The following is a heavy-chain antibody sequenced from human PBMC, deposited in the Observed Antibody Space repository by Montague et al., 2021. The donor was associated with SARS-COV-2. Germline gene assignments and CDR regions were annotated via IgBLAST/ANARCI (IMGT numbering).Heavy chain of an antibody. CDR2: IYWDDDK. J-gene: IGHJ5*02. D-gene: IGHD4-17*01. V-gene: IGHV2-5*02. Sequence: PALVKPTQTLTLTCTFSGFSRNTSGEGVGWVRQPPGKALEWLALIYWDDDKRYSPSLKSRSTISKDTTKNEVVLTVANMDPVDTATYYCARYGGYGSWFDPWGQGTLVTVSS. CDR1: GFSRNTSGEG. CDR3: ARYGGYGSWFDP.